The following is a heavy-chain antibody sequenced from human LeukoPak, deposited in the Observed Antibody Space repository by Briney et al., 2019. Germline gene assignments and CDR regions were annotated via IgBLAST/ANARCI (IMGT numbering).Heavy chain of an antibody. J-gene: IGHJ4*02. V-gene: IGHV4-4*02. CDR2: VNLQGST. CDR1: GGSISNTNW. CDR3: AREGGPYRPLDY. Sequence: PSGTLSLTCGLSGGSISNTNWWTWVRQPPGKGLEWIGEVNLQGSTNYNPSLKSRVAISVDKSENHISLKLTSVTAADTAVYYCAREGGPYRPLDYWGQGTLVTVAS.